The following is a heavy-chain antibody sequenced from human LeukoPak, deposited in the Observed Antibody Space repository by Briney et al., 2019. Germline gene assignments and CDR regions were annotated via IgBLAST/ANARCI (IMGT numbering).Heavy chain of an antibody. CDR3: ARRGGGLAFDI. CDR1: GGSISSYY. V-gene: IGHV4-59*08. D-gene: IGHD3-16*01. J-gene: IGHJ3*02. CDR2: IHYSGST. Sequence: PSETLSLTCTVSGGSISSYYWSWIRQPPGKGLECIGYIHYSGSTNYNPSLKSRVNISIDTSRTQFSLKLSSVTAADTAMYYCARRGGGLAFDIWGQGTMVTVSS.